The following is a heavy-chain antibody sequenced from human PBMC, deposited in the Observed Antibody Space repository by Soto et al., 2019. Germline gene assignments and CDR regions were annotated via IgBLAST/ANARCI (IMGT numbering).Heavy chain of an antibody. CDR3: ARIWNDIPHNWFDP. Sequence: QVTLKESGPVLVKPTETLTLTCTVSGFSLSNARMGVSWIRQPPGKALEWLAHIFSNDEKSYSTSLKSRLTSSKDTSKSQVVLTMTNMDPVDTATYDCARIWNDIPHNWFDPWGQGTLVTVSS. V-gene: IGHV2-26*01. CDR1: GFSLSNARMG. D-gene: IGHD2-8*01. J-gene: IGHJ5*02. CDR2: IFSNDEK.